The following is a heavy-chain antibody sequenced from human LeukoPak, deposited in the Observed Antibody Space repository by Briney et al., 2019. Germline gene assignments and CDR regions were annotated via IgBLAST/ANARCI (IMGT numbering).Heavy chain of an antibody. Sequence: ASVRASCKASGYTFTSYGISWVRQAPGQGLEWMGWISADNGNTNYAQKFQGRVTMTTDTSTSTAYMELRSLRSDDTAVYYCARGSTARYYYDSSGYYRGAVDYWGQGTLVTISS. D-gene: IGHD3-22*01. CDR3: ARGSTARYYYDSSGYYRGAVDY. V-gene: IGHV1-18*01. CDR1: GYTFTSYG. CDR2: ISADNGNT. J-gene: IGHJ4*02.